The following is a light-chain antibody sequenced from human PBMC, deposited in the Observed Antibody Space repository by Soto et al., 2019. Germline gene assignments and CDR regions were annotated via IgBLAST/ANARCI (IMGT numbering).Light chain of an antibody. CDR2: GAS. V-gene: IGKV3-15*01. CDR1: QIVSSY. J-gene: IGKJ1*01. Sequence: EIVMTQSPTPLSVSPGERAPLSCRARQIVSSYVAWYQQKPGQAPRLLIYGASTRATGIPARFSGSGSGTEFTLTISSLQSEDFAVYYCQQYNNWPTWTFGQGTKVEIK. CDR3: QQYNNWPTWT.